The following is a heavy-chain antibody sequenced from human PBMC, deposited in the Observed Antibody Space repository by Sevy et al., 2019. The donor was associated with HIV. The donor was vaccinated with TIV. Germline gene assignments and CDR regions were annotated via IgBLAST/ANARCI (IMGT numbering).Heavy chain of an antibody. Sequence: GGSLRLSCAASGFTFSTYDMHWVRQAPGKGLEWVAYIRYDGSNKYYGDSVRGRFTISRDNSKSTLYVQLNSLRAEDTAVYYCARGRKTTQEWLEELDYYYGMDVWGQGTSVIVSS. CDR2: IRYDGSNK. D-gene: IGHD2-8*01. CDR1: GFTFSTYD. J-gene: IGHJ6*02. CDR3: ARGRKTTQEWLEELDYYYGMDV. V-gene: IGHV3-30*02.